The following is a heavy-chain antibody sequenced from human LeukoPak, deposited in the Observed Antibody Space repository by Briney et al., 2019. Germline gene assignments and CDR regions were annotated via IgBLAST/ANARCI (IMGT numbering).Heavy chain of an antibody. CDR3: AKVTFSWVDYDYVWGPVDY. D-gene: IGHD3-16*01. CDR1: GFTFSSYE. J-gene: IGHJ4*02. V-gene: IGHV3-48*03. CDR2: ISSSGSTI. Sequence: GGSLRLSCAASGFTFSSYEMNWVRQAPGKGLEWVSYISSSGSTIYYADSVKGRFTISRDNDKNSLYLQMNSLRAEDTAVYYCAKVTFSWVDYDYVWGPVDYWGQGTLVTVSS.